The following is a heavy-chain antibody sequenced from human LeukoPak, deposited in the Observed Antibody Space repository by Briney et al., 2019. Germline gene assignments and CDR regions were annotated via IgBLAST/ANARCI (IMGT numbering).Heavy chain of an antibody. CDR1: GFPFNNYW. J-gene: IGHJ5*02. CDR2: INTDGRTT. CDR3: AGAGASGWYAAGWFDP. V-gene: IGHV3-74*01. D-gene: IGHD6-19*01. Sequence: GGSLRLSCAASGFPFNNYWMYWVRQAPGKGLVWVSSINTDGRTTRYAASVQGRFTISRDNAKNTLYLQMNSLSGDDTAVYYCAGAGASGWYAAGWFDPWGQGSLVTVSS.